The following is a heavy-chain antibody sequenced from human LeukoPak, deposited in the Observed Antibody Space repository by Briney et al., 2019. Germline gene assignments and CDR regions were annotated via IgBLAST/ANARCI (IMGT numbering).Heavy chain of an antibody. V-gene: IGHV3-7*04. CDR1: GFTFSGYW. CDR2: IKQDGSEK. CDR3: ARGLLAAAGIDY. D-gene: IGHD6-13*01. Sequence: PGGSLRLSCAASGFTFSGYWMSWVHQAPGKGLEWVANIKQDGSEKNYVDSVKGRFTISRDNAKNSMDLQMNSLRAEDTAVYYCARGLLAAAGIDYWGQGALVTVS. J-gene: IGHJ4*02.